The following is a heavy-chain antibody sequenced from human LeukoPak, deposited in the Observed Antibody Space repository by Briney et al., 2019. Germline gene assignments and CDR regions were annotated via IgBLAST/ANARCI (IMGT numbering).Heavy chain of an antibody. J-gene: IGHJ5*02. CDR3: AAEGGNSGHHWSDP. D-gene: IGHD4-23*01. V-gene: IGHV4-59*01. Sequence: SETLSLTCNVSGGSISSYYWSWIRQPPGKGLEWIGYVFYSGHTDYDPSLKSRVTISLDTSKNQISLNMRSVTAAHTAEYYCAAEGGNSGHHWSDPWGQGTLVTVSS. CDR2: VFYSGHT. CDR1: GGSISSYY.